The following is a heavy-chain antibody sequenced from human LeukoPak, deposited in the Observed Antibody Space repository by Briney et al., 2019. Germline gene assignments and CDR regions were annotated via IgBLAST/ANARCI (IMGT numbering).Heavy chain of an antibody. J-gene: IGHJ4*02. CDR1: GGSISSSSYY. CDR2: IYYSGST. Sequence: SETLSLTCTVSGGSISSSSYYWGWIRQPPGKGVEWIGSIYYSGSTYYNPSRKSRVTISVDTSKNQFSLKLSSVTAADTAVYYCARLSIGAARNWGQGTLVTVSS. CDR3: ARLSIGAARN. D-gene: IGHD6-6*01. V-gene: IGHV4-39*07.